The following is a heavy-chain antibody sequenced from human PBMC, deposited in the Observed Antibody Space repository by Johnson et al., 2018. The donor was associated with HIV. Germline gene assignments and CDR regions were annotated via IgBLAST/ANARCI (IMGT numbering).Heavy chain of an antibody. CDR1: GFTFSSYG. J-gene: IGHJ3*02. CDR2: ISYDGSNK. CDR3: AKGEYYDFWSGSYDAFDI. Sequence: VQLLESGGGVAQPGGSLRLSCAASGFTFSSYGMHWVRQAPGKGLEWVAVISYDGSNKYYAASVKGRFTISRDNSKNTLYLQMNSLRAEDTAGYYCAKGEYYDFWSGSYDAFDIWGQGTMVTVSA. D-gene: IGHD3-3*01. V-gene: IGHV3-30*18.